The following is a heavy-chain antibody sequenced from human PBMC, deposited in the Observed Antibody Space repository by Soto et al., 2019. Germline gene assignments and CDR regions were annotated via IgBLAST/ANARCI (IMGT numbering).Heavy chain of an antibody. D-gene: IGHD4-17*01. J-gene: IGHJ4*02. V-gene: IGHV4-31*03. Sequence: SETLSLTCTVSGGSISSGGYYWSWIRQHPGKGLEWIGYIYYSGSTYYNPSLKSRVTISVDTSKNQFSLKLSPVTAADTAVYYCARGQNNYGDYVFDYWGQGTLVTVSS. CDR3: ARGQNNYGDYVFDY. CDR1: GGSISSGGYY. CDR2: IYYSGST.